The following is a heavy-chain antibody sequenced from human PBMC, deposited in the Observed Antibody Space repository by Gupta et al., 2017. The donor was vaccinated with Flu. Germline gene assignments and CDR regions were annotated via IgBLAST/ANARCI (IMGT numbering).Heavy chain of an antibody. J-gene: IGHJ4*02. CDR2: IWYDGSNK. CDR3: AREGHGDYGTFFDY. V-gene: IGHV3-33*01. CDR1: GFTFSSYG. D-gene: IGHD4-17*01. Sequence: QVQLVESGGGVVQPGRSLRLSCAASGFTFSSYGLHWVRQAPGKGLEWVAVIWYDGSNKYYADSVKGRFTISRDNSKNTLYLQMNSLRAEDTAVYYCAREGHGDYGTFFDYWGQGTLVTVSS.